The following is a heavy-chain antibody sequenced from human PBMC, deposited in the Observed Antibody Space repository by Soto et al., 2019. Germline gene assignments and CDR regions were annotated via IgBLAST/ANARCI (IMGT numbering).Heavy chain of an antibody. D-gene: IGHD6-13*01. CDR2: ISGSGGST. J-gene: IGHJ6*02. Sequence: GGSLRLSCAASGFTFSSYAMSWVRQAPGKGLEWVSAISGSGGSTYYADSVKGRFTISRDNSKNTLYLQMNSLRAEDTAVYYCAKDQGSSWYGGAPPLLGGMDVWGQGTTVTVSS. CDR3: AKDQGSSWYGGAPPLLGGMDV. V-gene: IGHV3-23*01. CDR1: GFTFSSYA.